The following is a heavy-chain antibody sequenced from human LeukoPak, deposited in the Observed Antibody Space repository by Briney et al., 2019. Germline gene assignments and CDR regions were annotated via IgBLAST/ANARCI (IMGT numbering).Heavy chain of an antibody. Sequence: PGGSLRLSCAASGFTFSSYSMNWVRQAPGKGLEWVSYISSSSSTIYYADSVRGRFTISRDNAKNSLYLQMNILRAEDTALYYCAKDNGRAPYTYDTSGYYDYWGQGTLVTVSS. D-gene: IGHD3-22*01. CDR3: AKDNGRAPYTYDTSGYYDY. J-gene: IGHJ4*02. V-gene: IGHV3-48*04. CDR2: ISSSSSTI. CDR1: GFTFSSYS.